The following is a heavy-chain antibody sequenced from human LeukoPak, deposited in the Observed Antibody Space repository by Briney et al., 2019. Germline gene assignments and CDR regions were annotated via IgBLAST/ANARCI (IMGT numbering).Heavy chain of an antibody. V-gene: IGHV3-53*01. CDR2: IYSGGST. D-gene: IGHD6-13*01. Sequence: GGSLRLSCAASGFTVSSNYMSWVRQAPGKGLEWVSVIYSGGSTYYADSVKGRFTISRDNSKNTLYLQMNSLRAEDTAVYYCARSFAFSSWEFDYWGQGTLVTVSS. CDR1: GFTVSSNY. CDR3: ARSFAFSSWEFDY. J-gene: IGHJ4*02.